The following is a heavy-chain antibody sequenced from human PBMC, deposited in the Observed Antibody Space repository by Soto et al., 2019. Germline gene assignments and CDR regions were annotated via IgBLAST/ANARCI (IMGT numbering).Heavy chain of an antibody. J-gene: IGHJ6*02. CDR2: ISSDGSSK. D-gene: IGHD1-26*01. CDR3: AKDRGLAESGRWSHYYYGMDV. CDR1: GFPFSHYA. Sequence: PGGSLRLSCTASGFPFSHYAMHWVRQAPGQGLEWVAVISSDGSSKYYGDSVRGRFTISRDNSKNTLFLEMNSLRSEDTAVYYCAKDRGLAESGRWSHYYYGMDVWGQGTTVTVSS. V-gene: IGHV3-30*18.